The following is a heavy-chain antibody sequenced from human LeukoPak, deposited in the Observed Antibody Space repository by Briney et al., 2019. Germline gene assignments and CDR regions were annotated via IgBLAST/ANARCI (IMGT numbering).Heavy chain of an antibody. CDR1: GGSFSICG. J-gene: IGHJ3*02. Sequence: SETLSCKGNGGSFSICGSNWERQAPGQPPGRRGGFIPIFGTANYAQKFQGRVTINADESTSTAYMELSSLRSEDTAVYYCARHCSGGNCYGVADIWGYGTVVTASS. CDR3: ARHCSGGNCYGVADI. V-gene: IGHV1-69*13. CDR2: FIPIFGTA. D-gene: IGHD2-15*01.